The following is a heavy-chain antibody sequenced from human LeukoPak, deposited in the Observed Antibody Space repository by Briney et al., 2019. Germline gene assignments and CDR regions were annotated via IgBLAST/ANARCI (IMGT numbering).Heavy chain of an antibody. D-gene: IGHD4-11*01. CDR3: ASWLGCDYGNYA. J-gene: IGHJ5*02. V-gene: IGHV3-53*01. CDR2: IYRDGNT. Sequence: GGSLRLSCAASGFTVSSNYMSWVRQAPGKGLEWVSVIYRDGNTYYADSVKGRFTISRDNSRNTLYLQMNSLRAEDTAVYYCASWLGCDYGNYAWGQGTLVTVSS. CDR1: GFTVSSNY.